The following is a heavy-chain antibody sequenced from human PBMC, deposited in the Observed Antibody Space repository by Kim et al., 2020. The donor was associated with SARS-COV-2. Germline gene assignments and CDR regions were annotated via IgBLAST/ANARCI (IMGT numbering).Heavy chain of an antibody. D-gene: IGHD5-18*01. CDR3: ARGSGYSYVAAFAI. CDR2: IYYSGST. V-gene: IGHV4-59*01. Sequence: SETLSLTCTVSGGSISSYYWSWIRQPPGKGLEWVGYIYYSGSTNYNPSLKSRVTISVDTSKNQFSLTLSSVTAADTAVYYCARGSGYSYVAAFAIWGQGTTVTVSP. CDR1: GGSISSYY. J-gene: IGHJ3*02.